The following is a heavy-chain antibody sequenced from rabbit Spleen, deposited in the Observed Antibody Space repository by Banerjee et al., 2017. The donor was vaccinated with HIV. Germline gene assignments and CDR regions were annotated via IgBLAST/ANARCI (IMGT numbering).Heavy chain of an antibody. CDR2: IDTGSRDFT. J-gene: IGHJ4*01. V-gene: IGHV1S45*01. D-gene: IGHD6-1*01. Sequence: QEQLVEYGGDLVQPEASLTLTCTASGVSFSNYNFMCWVRQAPGKGLEWIACIDTGSRDFTYYASWAKGRFTISKTSSTTVTLQMTSLTAADTATYFCARGDGYAYGGYDLWGPGTLVTVS. CDR1: GVSFSNYNF. CDR3: ARGDGYAYGGYDL.